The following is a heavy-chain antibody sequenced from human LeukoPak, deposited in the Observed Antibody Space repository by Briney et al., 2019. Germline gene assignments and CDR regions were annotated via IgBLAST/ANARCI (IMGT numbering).Heavy chain of an antibody. J-gene: IGHJ6*02. D-gene: IGHD6-13*01. CDR2: IYSGGST. Sequence: GGSLRLSCAASGFTVSGSYMSWVRQAPGKGLEWVSVIYSGGSTYYADSVKGRFTISRDNSKNTLYLQMNSLRAEDTAVYYCASIDSSSWYEYYYYGMDVWGQGTTVTVSS. CDR1: GFTVSGSY. V-gene: IGHV3-66*01. CDR3: ASIDSSSWYEYYYYGMDV.